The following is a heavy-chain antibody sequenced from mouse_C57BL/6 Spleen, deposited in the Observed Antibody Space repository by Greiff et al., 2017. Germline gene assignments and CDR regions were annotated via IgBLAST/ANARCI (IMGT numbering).Heavy chain of an antibody. V-gene: IGHV1-54*01. CDR1: GYAFTNYL. Sequence: QVQLQQSGAELVRPGTSVKVSCKASGYAFTNYLIEWVKQRTGQGLEWIGVINPGSGGTYYNEKFKGKATLTADKSSSTAYMQLSSLTSEDSAVYFCTRGTDYWGQGTLVTVSA. CDR2: INPGSGGT. D-gene: IGHD2-13*01. CDR3: TRGTDY. J-gene: IGHJ3*01.